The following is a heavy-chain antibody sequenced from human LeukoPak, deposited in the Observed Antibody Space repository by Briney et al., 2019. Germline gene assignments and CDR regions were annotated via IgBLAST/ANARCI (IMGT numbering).Heavy chain of an antibody. D-gene: IGHD6-19*01. Sequence: GGSLRLSCAASRFTFSSYAISWVRQAPGKGLEWVSAISGSGGSTYYADSVKGRFTISRDNSKNTLYLQMNSLRAEDTAVYYCAKDSSGFYYYYMDVWGKGTTVTVSS. J-gene: IGHJ6*03. CDR1: RFTFSSYA. CDR2: ISGSGGST. V-gene: IGHV3-23*01. CDR3: AKDSSGFYYYYMDV.